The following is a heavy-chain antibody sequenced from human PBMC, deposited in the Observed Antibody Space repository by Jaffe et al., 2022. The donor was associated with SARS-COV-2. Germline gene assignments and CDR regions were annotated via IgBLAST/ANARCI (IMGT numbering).Heavy chain of an antibody. V-gene: IGHV3-48*02. CDR3: ARGDFWSGYHTGGMDV. D-gene: IGHD3-3*01. Sequence: EVQLVESGGGLVQPGGSLRLSCAASGFTFSSYSMNWVRQAPGKGLEWVSYISSSSSTIYYADSVKGRFTISRDNAKNSLYLQMNSLRDEDTAVYYCARGDFWSGYHTGGMDVWGQGTTVTVSS. CDR1: GFTFSSYS. CDR2: ISSSSSTI. J-gene: IGHJ6*02.